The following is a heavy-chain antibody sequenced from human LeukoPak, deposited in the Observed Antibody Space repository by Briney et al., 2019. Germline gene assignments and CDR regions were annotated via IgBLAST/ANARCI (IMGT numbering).Heavy chain of an antibody. V-gene: IGHV4-30-4*01. J-gene: IGHJ4*02. Sequence: SETLSLTCTVSGGSISSGDYYWRWIRQPPGKGLEWIGYIYYSGSTYYNPSLKSRVTISVDTSKNQFSLKLSSVTAADTAVYYCARSYYYDSSGHDYWGQGTLVTVSS. CDR1: GGSISSGDYY. CDR3: ARSYYYDSSGHDY. D-gene: IGHD3-22*01. CDR2: IYYSGST.